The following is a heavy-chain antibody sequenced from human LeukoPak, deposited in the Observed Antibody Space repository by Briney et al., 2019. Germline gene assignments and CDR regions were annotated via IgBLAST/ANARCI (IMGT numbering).Heavy chain of an antibody. Sequence: GGSLRLSCAASGFTFSSYEMNWVRQAPGKGLEWVSYISSSGSTIYYADSVKGRFTISRDNAKNSLYLQMNSLRAEDTAVYYCARGWRPYYYCSGSYYDYWGQGTLVTVSS. CDR3: ARGWRPYYYCSGSYYDY. V-gene: IGHV3-48*03. J-gene: IGHJ4*02. D-gene: IGHD3-10*01. CDR1: GFTFSSYE. CDR2: ISSSGSTI.